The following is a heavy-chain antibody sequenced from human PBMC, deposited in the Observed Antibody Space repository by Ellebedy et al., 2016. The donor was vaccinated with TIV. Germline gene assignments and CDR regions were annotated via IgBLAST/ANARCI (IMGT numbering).Heavy chain of an antibody. J-gene: IGHJ4*02. CDR1: GDSFTSYY. V-gene: IGHV4-59*01. CDR2: ISHTGSS. CDR3: ARTVRVGASLTYFDH. D-gene: IGHD1-26*01. Sequence: MPSETLSLTCTVSGDSFTSYYWSWIRQPPGKGLEWLAYISHTGSSNISPSLTSRVPISIDTSKNQFSLTVASVTAADTVVYFWARTVRVGASLTYFDHWGQGTLVIVSS.